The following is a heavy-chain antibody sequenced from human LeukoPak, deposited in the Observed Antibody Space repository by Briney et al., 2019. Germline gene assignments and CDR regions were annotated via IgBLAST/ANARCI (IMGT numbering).Heavy chain of an antibody. CDR1: GGSISSSY. CDR2: IYYSGST. CDR3: ARQGPLTTAVTTRTNPFDY. Sequence: KPSETLSLTCTVSGGSISSSYWSWIRQPPGKGLEWIGYIYYSGSTSYNPSLKSRVTISVDTSKNQFSLKLNSVTAADTAVYYCARQGPLTTAVTTRTNPFDYWGQGTLVTVSP. D-gene: IGHD4-11*01. V-gene: IGHV4-59*08. J-gene: IGHJ4*02.